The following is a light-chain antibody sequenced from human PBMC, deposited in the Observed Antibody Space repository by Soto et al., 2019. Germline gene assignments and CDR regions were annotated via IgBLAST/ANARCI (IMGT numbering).Light chain of an antibody. CDR2: EVS. CDR1: SSDVGGYNY. J-gene: IGLJ3*02. CDR3: SSYAGSDNLGV. Sequence: QSVLTQPPSASGSPGQSVTISCTGTSSDVGGYNYVSWYQQHPGKAPKLTIYEVSKRPSGVPDRFSGSKSGNTASLTVSGLQAEDEADYYCSSYAGSDNLGVFGGGTKLTVL. V-gene: IGLV2-8*01.